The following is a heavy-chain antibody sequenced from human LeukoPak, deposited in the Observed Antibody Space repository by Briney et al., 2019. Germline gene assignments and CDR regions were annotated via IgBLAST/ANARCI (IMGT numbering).Heavy chain of an antibody. D-gene: IGHD6-13*01. J-gene: IGHJ4*02. CDR2: IYHSGST. CDR1: GGSISSSNW. CDR3: ARFPIAAAGTAAFDY. V-gene: IGHV4-4*02. Sequence: SETLSLTCAVSGGSISSSNWWSWVRQPPGKGLEWIGEIYHSGSTNYNPSLKSRVTISVDKSKNQFSLKLSSVTAADTAVYYCARFPIAAAGTAAFDYWGQGALVTVSS.